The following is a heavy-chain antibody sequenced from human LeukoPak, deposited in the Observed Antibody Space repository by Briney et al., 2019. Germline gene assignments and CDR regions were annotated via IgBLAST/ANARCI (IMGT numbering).Heavy chain of an antibody. D-gene: IGHD3-22*01. CDR1: GFTLSNAW. Sequence: PGGSLRLSCAASGFTLSNAWMNWVRQAPGKGLEWVANIKQDGSEKYYVDSVKGRFTISRDNAKNSLYLQMNSLRAEDTAVYYCARDFYDSSGYYSSPDYWGQGTLVTVSS. J-gene: IGHJ4*02. V-gene: IGHV3-7*01. CDR3: ARDFYDSSGYYSSPDY. CDR2: IKQDGSEK.